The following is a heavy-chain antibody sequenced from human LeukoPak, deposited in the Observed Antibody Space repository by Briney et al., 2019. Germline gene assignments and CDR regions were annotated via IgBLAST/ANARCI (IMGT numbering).Heavy chain of an antibody. CDR1: GFSFSSYS. J-gene: IGHJ4*01. CDR3: ARDRRDYGFPDY. D-gene: IGHD3-16*01. Sequence: GGSLRLSCAASGFSFSSYSMNWVRQAPGKGLERVSSISISSSYIYYADSANDRFTISRANAKNSLYLQMNSLRAEDTAGYYCARDRRDYGFPDYGGQGTLVTLSS. CDR2: ISISSSYI. V-gene: IGHV3-21*01.